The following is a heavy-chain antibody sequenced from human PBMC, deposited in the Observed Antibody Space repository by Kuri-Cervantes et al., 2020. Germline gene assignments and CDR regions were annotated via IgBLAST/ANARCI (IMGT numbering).Heavy chain of an antibody. J-gene: IGHJ2*01. Sequence: GESLKISCAASGFTFSSYSMNWVRQAPGKGLEWVSSVSSSSSYIYYADSVKGRFTISRDNAKNSLYLQMNSLRAEDTAVYYCAREGGIAAAGRYWYFDLWGRGTLVTVSS. CDR3: AREGGIAAAGRYWYFDL. V-gene: IGHV3-21*01. CDR2: VSSSSSYI. D-gene: IGHD6-13*01. CDR1: GFTFSSYS.